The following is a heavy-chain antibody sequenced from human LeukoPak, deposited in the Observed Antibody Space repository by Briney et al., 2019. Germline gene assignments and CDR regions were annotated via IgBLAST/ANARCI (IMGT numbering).Heavy chain of an antibody. D-gene: IGHD6-13*01. Sequence: SETLSLTCTVSGDSISSYYWSWIRQPPGKGLEWIGYIYYSGSTNYNPSLKSRVTISVDTSKNQFSLKLSSVTAADTAVYYCASLSSWYFAFDIWGQGTMVTVSS. CDR1: GDSISSYY. CDR3: ASLSSWYFAFDI. V-gene: IGHV4-59*01. J-gene: IGHJ3*02. CDR2: IYYSGST.